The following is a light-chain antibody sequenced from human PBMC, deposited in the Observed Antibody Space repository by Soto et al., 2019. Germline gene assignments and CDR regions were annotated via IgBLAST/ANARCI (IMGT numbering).Light chain of an antibody. CDR3: QQLNTYPWT. V-gene: IGKV1-9*01. CDR2: AAS. Sequence: DLQLTQSPSFLSASVGDRVTITCRASQGISSYLAWYQQKPGKAPNLLIYAASTLQSGVPSRFSGSGSGTEFTLTISSLQPEDSATYYCQQLNTYPWTFGQGTKVEIK. J-gene: IGKJ1*01. CDR1: QGISSY.